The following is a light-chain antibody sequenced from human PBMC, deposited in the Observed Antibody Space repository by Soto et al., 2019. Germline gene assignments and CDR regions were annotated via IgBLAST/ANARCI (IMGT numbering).Light chain of an antibody. CDR2: DAS. CDR3: QQRANWPLTT. Sequence: EIVSTQSPATLSLSPGERATLSCRASQSVSNFLAWYQKKPGQAPRLFIYDASNRATGIPARFSGSGSGTDLTLTIRSLEPEDFAIYYCQQRANWPLTTFGHGTRLEIK. J-gene: IGKJ5*01. CDR1: QSVSNF. V-gene: IGKV3-11*01.